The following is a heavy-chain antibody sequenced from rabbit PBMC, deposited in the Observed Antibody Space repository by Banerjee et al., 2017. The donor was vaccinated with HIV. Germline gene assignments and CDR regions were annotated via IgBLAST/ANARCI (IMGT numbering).Heavy chain of an antibody. V-gene: IGHV1S40*01. CDR1: GFSFSSGYY. CDR2: IGTGSGTT. CDR3: ATDLVGVGAWNL. J-gene: IGHJ4*01. Sequence: EESGGGLVKPGASLTLTCKASGFSFSSGYYVSWVRQAPGKGLEWIGCIGTGSGTTWFANWAKGRFTISKTSSTTVTLQMTSLTAADTATYFCATDLVGVGAWNLWGQGTLVTVS. D-gene: IGHD3-3*01.